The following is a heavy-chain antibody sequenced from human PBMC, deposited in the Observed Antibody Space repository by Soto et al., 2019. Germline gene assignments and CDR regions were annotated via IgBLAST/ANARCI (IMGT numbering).Heavy chain of an antibody. CDR1: GFSLSTTGVG. J-gene: IGHJ5*02. V-gene: IGHV2-5*02. Sequence: QITLKESGPTLVRPTQTLTPTCTFSGFSLSTTGVGVGWIRQPPGKALEWLALIYWDDDKRYSPSLKSRLTIANDPSKNQVIPTMTIMDPVQTATAYCAQRSSEYGLGRERANYFDPWCQGPLVTVSS. CDR3: AQRSSEYGLGRERANYFDP. CDR2: IYWDDDK. D-gene: IGHD3-10*01.